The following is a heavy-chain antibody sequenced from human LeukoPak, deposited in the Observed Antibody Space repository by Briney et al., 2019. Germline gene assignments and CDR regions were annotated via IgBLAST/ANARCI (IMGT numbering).Heavy chain of an antibody. V-gene: IGHV3-23*01. D-gene: IGHD3-22*01. CDR1: GFTFSIYA. CDR2: ITSRGEST. Sequence: PGGSLRLSCAASGFTFSIYAMSWVRQAPGKGVQWVSSITSRGESTWYVDSVKGRFTITRDNSENTLYLQMHSLRAEDTAVYYCARDRPNYYGSDGHYYRRDGDYWGRGTLVSVSS. J-gene: IGHJ4*02. CDR3: ARDRPNYYGSDGHYYRRDGDY.